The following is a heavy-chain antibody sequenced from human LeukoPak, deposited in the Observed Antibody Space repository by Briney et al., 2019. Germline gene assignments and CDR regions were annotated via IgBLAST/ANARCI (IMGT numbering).Heavy chain of an antibody. Sequence: SVKVSCKASGGTFSSYAISWVRQAPGQGLEWMGRIIPIFGIANYAQKFQGRVTITADKSTSTAYMELSSLRSEDTAVYYCARLGCSSTSRYTDYYYYGMDVWGQGTTVTVSS. J-gene: IGHJ6*02. D-gene: IGHD2-2*02. CDR3: ARLGCSSTSRYTDYYYYGMDV. CDR1: GGTFSSYA. V-gene: IGHV1-69*04. CDR2: IIPIFGIA.